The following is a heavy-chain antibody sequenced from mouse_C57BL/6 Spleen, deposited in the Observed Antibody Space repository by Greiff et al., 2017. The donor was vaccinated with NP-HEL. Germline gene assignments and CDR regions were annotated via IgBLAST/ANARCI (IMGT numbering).Heavy chain of an antibody. CDR1: GYTFTSYW. CDR2: IYPSDSET. CDR3: ETVAQATSYAMDY. V-gene: IGHV1-61*01. D-gene: IGHD3-2*02. J-gene: IGHJ4*01. Sequence: QVQLQQPGAELVRPGSSVKLSCKASGYTFTSYWMDWVKQRPGQGLEWIGNIYPSDSETHYNQKFKDKATLTVDKSSSTAYMQLSSLTSEDSAVYYCETVAQATSYAMDYWGQGTSLTVSS.